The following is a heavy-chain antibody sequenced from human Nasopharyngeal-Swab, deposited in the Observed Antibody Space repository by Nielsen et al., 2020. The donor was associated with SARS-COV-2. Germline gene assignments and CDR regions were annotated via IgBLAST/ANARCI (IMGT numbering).Heavy chain of an antibody. D-gene: IGHD6-13*01. Sequence: WIRQPPGKGLEWVANIKQDGSEKYYVDSVKGRFTISRGNAKNSLYLQMNSLRAEDTAVYYCARAIAAAGSYWGRGTLVTVSS. CDR3: ARAIAAAGSY. CDR2: IKQDGSEK. V-gene: IGHV3-7*03. J-gene: IGHJ4*02.